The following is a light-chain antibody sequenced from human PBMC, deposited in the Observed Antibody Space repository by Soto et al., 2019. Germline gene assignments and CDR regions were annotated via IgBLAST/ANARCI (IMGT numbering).Light chain of an antibody. CDR2: KAS. CDR1: KSIGVY. CDR3: QQSYSPPRT. J-gene: IGKJ1*01. Sequence: EIVLTQSPGTLSMSPGERATLSCGASKSIGVYLAWYQQKSGVAPKLLIYKASSLASGVPSRFSGSGSGTDFTLTISSLQPEDFALYYCQQSYSPPRTFGQGTKVDIK. V-gene: IGKV3D-20*01.